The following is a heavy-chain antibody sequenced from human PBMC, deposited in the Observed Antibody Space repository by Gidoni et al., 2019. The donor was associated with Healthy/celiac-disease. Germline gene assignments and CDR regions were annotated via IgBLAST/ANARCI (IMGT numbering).Heavy chain of an antibody. V-gene: IGHV3-73*02. D-gene: IGHD3-3*01. CDR2: IRSKANSYAT. CDR1: GFTFSGSA. J-gene: IGHJ6*02. Sequence: EVQLVESGGGLFQPGGSLKLSCAASGFTFSGSAMHWVRQASGKGLEWVGRIRSKANSYATAYAASVKGRFTISRDDSKNTAYLQMNSLKTEDTAVYYCTPSRIFGRYYYYYGMDVWGQGTTVTVSS. CDR3: TPSRIFGRYYYYYGMDV.